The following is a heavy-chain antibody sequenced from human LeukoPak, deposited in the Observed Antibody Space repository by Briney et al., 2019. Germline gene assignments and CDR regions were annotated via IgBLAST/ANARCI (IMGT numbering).Heavy chain of an antibody. D-gene: IGHD5-18*01. V-gene: IGHV4-4*07. CDR3: ASLKYSYGNFDC. J-gene: IGHJ4*02. Sequence: KPSETLSLTCTVSGGSISSYYWSWIRQPAGKGLEWIGRIYTSGSTNYNPSPKSRVTMSVDTSKNQFSLKLSSVTAADTAMYYCASLKYSYGNFDCWGQGILVTVSS. CDR2: IYTSGST. CDR1: GGSISSYY.